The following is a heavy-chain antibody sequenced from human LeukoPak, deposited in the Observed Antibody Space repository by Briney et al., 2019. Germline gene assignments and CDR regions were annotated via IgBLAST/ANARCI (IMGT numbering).Heavy chain of an antibody. CDR1: GGTFSNYA. J-gene: IGHJ4*02. D-gene: IGHD6-13*01. CDR2: INPNSGGT. V-gene: IGHV1-2*04. CDR3: ARGEGIAAAGTEGWTDY. Sequence: GASVKVSCKASGGTFSNYAISWVRQAPGQGLEWMGWINPNSGGTNYAQKFQGWVTMTRDTSISTAYMELSRLRSDDTAVYYCARGEGIAAAGTEGWTDYWGQGTLVTVSS.